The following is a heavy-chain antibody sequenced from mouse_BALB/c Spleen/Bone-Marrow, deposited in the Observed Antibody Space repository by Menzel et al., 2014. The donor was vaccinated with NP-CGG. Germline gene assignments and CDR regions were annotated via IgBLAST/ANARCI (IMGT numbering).Heavy chain of an antibody. Sequence: VMLVESGPGLVAPSQSLSLTCTVSGFSLTTYGVHWVRQPPGKGLEWLGVIWAGGSTNYNSALMPRLSISKDNSKSQVFLNMNSLQTDDTAMYYCARGHDYDLAFYAMDYWGQGTSVTVSS. CDR1: GFSLTTYG. CDR2: IWAGGST. CDR3: ARGHDYDLAFYAMDY. V-gene: IGHV2-9*02. J-gene: IGHJ4*01. D-gene: IGHD2-4*01.